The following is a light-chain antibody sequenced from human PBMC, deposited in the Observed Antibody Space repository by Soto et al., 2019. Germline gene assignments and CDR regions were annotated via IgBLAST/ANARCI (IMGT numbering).Light chain of an antibody. Sequence: DIQMTQSPSTLSASVGDRVTITCRASQSISSWLAWYQQKPGKAPKLLIYKASSLESGVPSRFSGSGSGSEFTLTISSLQPDDFATYYCQQYNSYSLTFGGGTKVEIK. V-gene: IGKV1-5*03. J-gene: IGKJ4*01. CDR3: QQYNSYSLT. CDR2: KAS. CDR1: QSISSW.